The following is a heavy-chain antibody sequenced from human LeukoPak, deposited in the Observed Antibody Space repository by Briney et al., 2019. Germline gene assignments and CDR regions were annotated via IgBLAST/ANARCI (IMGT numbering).Heavy chain of an antibody. Sequence: ASVKVSCKASGYTFTSYGISWVRQAPGQGLEWMGWISAYNGNTNYAQKLQGRVTMTTDTSTSTAYMELRSLRSDDTAVYYCARSVVPAATTLRYYYYYGMDVWGQGTTVTVSS. CDR2: ISAYNGNT. J-gene: IGHJ6*02. CDR1: GYTFTSYG. CDR3: ARSVVPAATTLRYYYYYGMDV. D-gene: IGHD2-2*01. V-gene: IGHV1-18*01.